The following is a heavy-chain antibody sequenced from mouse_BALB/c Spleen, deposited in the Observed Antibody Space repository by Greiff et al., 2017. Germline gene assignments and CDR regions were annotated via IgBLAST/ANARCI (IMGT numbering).Heavy chain of an antibody. V-gene: IGHV1-87*01. CDR1: GYTFTSYW. Sequence: QVQLQQSGAELARPGASVKLSCKASGYTFTSYWMQWVKQRPGQGLEWIGAIYPGDGDTRYTQKFKGKATLTADKSSSTAYMQLSSLASEDSAVYYCAKYEVRHGYYMDYWGQGTTLTVSS. CDR2: IYPGDGDT. J-gene: IGHJ2*01. D-gene: IGHD2-14*01. CDR3: AKYEVRHGYYMDY.